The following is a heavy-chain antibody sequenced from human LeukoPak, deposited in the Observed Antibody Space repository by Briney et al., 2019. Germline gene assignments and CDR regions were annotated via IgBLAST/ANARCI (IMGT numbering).Heavy chain of an antibody. CDR3: VRGDDSWPAEYYFDY. CDR2: ISSSALYT. D-gene: IGHD2/OR15-2a*01. Sequence: GGSLRLSCAASGFIFSEYYMSWIRRAPGKGLEWVSFISSSALYTNYADSVKGRFTISRDSAKHSLYLQMNSLTVEDTAVYYCVRGDDSWPAEYYFDYWGQGTLVTVSS. V-gene: IGHV3-11*05. CDR1: GFIFSEYY. J-gene: IGHJ4*02.